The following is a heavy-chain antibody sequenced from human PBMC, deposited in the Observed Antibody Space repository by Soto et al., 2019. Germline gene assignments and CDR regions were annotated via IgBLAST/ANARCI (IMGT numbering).Heavy chain of an antibody. V-gene: IGHV1-69*02. D-gene: IGHD3-10*01. CDR1: GGTFSSYT. J-gene: IGHJ5*02. CDR2: IIPILGIA. Sequence: GASVKVSCKASGGTFSSYTISWVRQAPGQGLEWMGRIIPILGIANYAQKFQGRVTITADKSTSTAYMELSSLRSEDTAVYYCAIKSMVRFNNWFAPWGQGTLVTVSS. CDR3: AIKSMVRFNNWFAP.